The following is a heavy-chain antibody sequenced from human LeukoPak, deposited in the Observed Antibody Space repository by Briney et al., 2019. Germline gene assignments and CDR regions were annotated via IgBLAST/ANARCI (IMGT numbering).Heavy chain of an antibody. CDR3: ASSGYSSGQNFDY. V-gene: IGHV3-33*01. CDR2: IWYDGSNK. J-gene: IGHJ4*02. D-gene: IGHD6-19*01. CDR1: GFTFSSYG. Sequence: GGSLRLSCAASGFTFSSYGMHWVRQAPGKGLEWVAVIWYDGSNKYYADSVKGRFTISGDNSKNTLYLQMNSLRAEDTAVYYCASSGYSSGQNFDYWGQGTLVTVSS.